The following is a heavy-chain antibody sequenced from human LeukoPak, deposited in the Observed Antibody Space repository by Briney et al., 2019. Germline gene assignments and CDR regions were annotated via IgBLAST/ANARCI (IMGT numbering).Heavy chain of an antibody. D-gene: IGHD6-13*01. Sequence: PSETLSLTCTVSGGSISSYYWSWIRQPPGKGLEWIGYIYYSGSTNYNPSLKSRVTISVDTSKNQFSLKLSSVTAADTAVYYCARVAQPSSSWPRRYYYYYMDVWGKGTTVTISS. CDR2: IYYSGST. CDR1: GGSISSYY. CDR3: ARVAQPSSSWPRRYYYYYMDV. V-gene: IGHV4-59*01. J-gene: IGHJ6*03.